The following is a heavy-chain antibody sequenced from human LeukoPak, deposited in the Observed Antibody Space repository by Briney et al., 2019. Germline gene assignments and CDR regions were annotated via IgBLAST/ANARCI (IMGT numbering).Heavy chain of an antibody. V-gene: IGHV3-21*01. CDR2: ISSSSSYM. CDR3: ARDLVGGSSC. CDR1: GFTFSSYS. Sequence: GGSLRLSCAASGFTFSSYSMNWVRQAPGKGLEWVSSISSSSSYMYYADSVKGRFTISRDNAKNSLYLQMNSLRAEDTAVYYCARDLVGGSSCWGQGALVTVSS. D-gene: IGHD1-26*01. J-gene: IGHJ4*02.